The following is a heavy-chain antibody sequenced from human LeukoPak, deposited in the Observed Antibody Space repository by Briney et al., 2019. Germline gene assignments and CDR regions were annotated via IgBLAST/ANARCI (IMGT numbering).Heavy chain of an antibody. V-gene: IGHV3-23*01. J-gene: IGHJ4*02. Sequence: GGSVRLSCAASGFTFSSYAMSWVRQAPGKGLEWVSAISGSGGSTYYADSVKGRFTISRDNSKNTLYLQMNSLRAEDTAVYYCAKGTTIFGVVTYDYWGQGTLVTVSS. D-gene: IGHD3-3*01. CDR2: ISGSGGST. CDR3: AKGTTIFGVVTYDY. CDR1: GFTFSSYA.